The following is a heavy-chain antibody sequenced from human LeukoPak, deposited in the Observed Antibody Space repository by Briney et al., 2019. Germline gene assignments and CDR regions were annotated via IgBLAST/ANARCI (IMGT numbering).Heavy chain of an antibody. CDR3: AKDLGYYDFWEGSNPFDF. CDR1: GFTFNNFG. Sequence: GGSLRLSCAASGFTFNNFGMSWVRQAPGKGLEWVSSISTRGDYLFFADSVKGRFTISRDNGSNSLYLHMNSLRAEDTAVYYCAKDLGYYDFWEGSNPFDFWGQGTLVTVSS. J-gene: IGHJ4*02. D-gene: IGHD3-3*01. V-gene: IGHV3-21*01. CDR2: ISTRGDYL.